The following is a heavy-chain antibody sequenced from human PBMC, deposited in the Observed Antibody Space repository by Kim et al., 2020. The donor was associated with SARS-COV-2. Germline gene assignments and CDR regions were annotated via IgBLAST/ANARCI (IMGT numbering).Heavy chain of an antibody. Sequence: SETLSLTCTVSGGSISSYYWSWIRQPPGKGLEWIGYIYYSGSTNYNPSLKSRVTISVDTSKNQFSLKLSSVTAADTAVYYCARTLREVDTAMAYDYWGQGTLVTVSS. D-gene: IGHD5-18*01. V-gene: IGHV4-59*01. CDR2: IYYSGST. CDR1: GGSISSYY. CDR3: ARTLREVDTAMAYDY. J-gene: IGHJ4*02.